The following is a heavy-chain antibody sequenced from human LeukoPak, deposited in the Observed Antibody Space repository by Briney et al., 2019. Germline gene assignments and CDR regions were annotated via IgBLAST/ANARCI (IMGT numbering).Heavy chain of an antibody. CDR3: ARATTTRTRFDY. CDR1: GFTVSSNY. J-gene: IGHJ4*02. V-gene: IGHV3-53*01. D-gene: IGHD4-17*01. CDR2: IYSGGST. Sequence: PGGSLRLSCAASGFTVSSNYMSWVRQAPGKGLEWVSVIYSGGSTYYADSVKGRFTISRDNSKNTLYLQMNSLRDEDTAVYFGARATTTRTRFDYWGQGTLVTVSS.